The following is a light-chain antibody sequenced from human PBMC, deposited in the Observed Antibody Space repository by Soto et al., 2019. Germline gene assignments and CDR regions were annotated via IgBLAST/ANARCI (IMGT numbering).Light chain of an antibody. V-gene: IGKV3-20*01. CDR3: QQYGSSPRT. Sequence: VLTQSPGTLSLSPGERATLSCRASQSVASNYLAWYQQKPGQAPRLLIYGASSRATGIPDRFSGSGSETDFTLTISRLEPEDFEVYYCQQYGSSPRTFGQGTRLEIK. J-gene: IGKJ5*01. CDR2: GAS. CDR1: QSVASNY.